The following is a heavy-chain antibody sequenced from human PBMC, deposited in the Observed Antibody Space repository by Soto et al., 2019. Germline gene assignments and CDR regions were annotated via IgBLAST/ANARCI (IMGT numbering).Heavy chain of an antibody. V-gene: IGHV1-69*08. CDR3: ARDRRYCSRTSCRGNYYYYGMAV. D-gene: IGHD2-2*01. CDR1: GGTFSSYT. J-gene: IGHJ6*02. Sequence: QVQLVQSGAEVKKPGSSVKVSCKASGGTFSSYTISWVRQAPGQGLEWMGRIIPILGIANYAQKFQGRVTITADKSTSTACMELSSLRSEDTAVYYCARDRRYCSRTSCRGNYYYYGMAVWGQGTTVTVSS. CDR2: IIPILGIA.